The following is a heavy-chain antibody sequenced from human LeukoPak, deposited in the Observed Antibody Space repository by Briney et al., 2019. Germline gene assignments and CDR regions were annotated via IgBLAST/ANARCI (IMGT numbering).Heavy chain of an antibody. V-gene: IGHV1-24*01. D-gene: IGHD6-13*01. Sequence: GASVKVSCKVSGYTLTELSMHWVRQAPGKGLEWMGGFDPEDGETIYAQKFQGRVTMTEDTSTDTAYMELSRLRSDDTAVYYCASDSAQLASHWGQGTLVTVSS. J-gene: IGHJ4*02. CDR3: ASDSAQLASH. CDR2: FDPEDGET. CDR1: GYTLTELS.